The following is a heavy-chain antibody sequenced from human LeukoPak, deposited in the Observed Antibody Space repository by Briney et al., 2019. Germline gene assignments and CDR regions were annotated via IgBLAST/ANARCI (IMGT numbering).Heavy chain of an antibody. CDR2: IIPIFGTA. Sequence: SVKVSCKASGGTFSSYAISWVRQAPGQGLEWMGGIIPIFGTANYAQKFQGRVTITADKSTSTAYMELSSLRSEDTAVYYCARDPAARDMTFDYWGQGTLVTVSS. J-gene: IGHJ4*02. V-gene: IGHV1-69*06. CDR1: GGTFSSYA. D-gene: IGHD6-6*01. CDR3: ARDPAARDMTFDY.